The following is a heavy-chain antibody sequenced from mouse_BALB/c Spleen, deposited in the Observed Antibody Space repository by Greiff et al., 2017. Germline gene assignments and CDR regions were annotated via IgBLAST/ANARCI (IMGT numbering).Heavy chain of an antibody. Sequence: VQLQQPGAELVRPGASVKLSCKASGYTFTSYWINWVKQRPGQGLEWIGNIYPSDSYTNYNQKFKDKATLTVDKSSSTAYMQLSSPTSEDSAVYYCTRNYYGSSSFDYWGQGTTLTVSS. CDR1: GYTFTSYW. CDR3: TRNYYGSSSFDY. D-gene: IGHD1-1*01. CDR2: IYPSDSYT. J-gene: IGHJ2*01. V-gene: IGHV1-69*02.